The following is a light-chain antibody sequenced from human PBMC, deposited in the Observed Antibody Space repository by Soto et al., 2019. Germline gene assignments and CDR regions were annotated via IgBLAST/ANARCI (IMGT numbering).Light chain of an antibody. V-gene: IGKV3-11*01. J-gene: IGKJ4*01. Sequence: EIVLTKAPATPSLSPGERATLSCRARQSFNSYLAWYQQKPGQAPRLLIHDAYNRATGIPARFSGSGPGTDFTLTISSIEHEDFEVYSCQQRSNSPLTFGGGTKVEIK. CDR2: DAY. CDR3: QQRSNSPLT. CDR1: QSFNSY.